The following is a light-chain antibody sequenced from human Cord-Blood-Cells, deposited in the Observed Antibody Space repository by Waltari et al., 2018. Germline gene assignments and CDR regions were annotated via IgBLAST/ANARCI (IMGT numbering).Light chain of an antibody. CDR1: SSDVGGYNY. Sequence: QSALTQPASVSGSPGPSFTISCPGTSSDVGGYNYVPGYQQHPGKAPKLMIYDVSNRPSGVSNRFSGSKSGNTASLTISGLQAEDEADYYCSSYTSSSTLAFGGGTKLTVL. CDR3: SSYTSSSTLA. V-gene: IGLV2-14*01. J-gene: IGLJ3*02. CDR2: DVS.